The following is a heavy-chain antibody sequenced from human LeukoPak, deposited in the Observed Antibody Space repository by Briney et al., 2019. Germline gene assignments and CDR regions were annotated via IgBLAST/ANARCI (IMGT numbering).Heavy chain of an antibody. Sequence: PGGSLRLSCAPSGFTFISDSMNWVRQAPGKGLEWVANIKQDGTEKYYVQSVKGRCTISRDNAKNSLYLQMNSMRVEDTAVYYCAKVAKYYYGSETYYFFEHWGQGTPVTASS. V-gene: IGHV3-7*01. CDR2: IKQDGTEK. J-gene: IGHJ4*02. D-gene: IGHD3-10*01. CDR1: GFTFISDS. CDR3: AKVAKYYYGSETYYFFEH.